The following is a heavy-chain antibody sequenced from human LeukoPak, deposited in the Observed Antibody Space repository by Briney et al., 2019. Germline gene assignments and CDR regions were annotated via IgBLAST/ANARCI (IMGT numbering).Heavy chain of an antibody. CDR3: ARDWGMATTVPLY. CDR2: IIPILGIA. D-gene: IGHD4-17*01. V-gene: IGHV1-69*04. Sequence: GASVKVSCKASGGTFSSYAISWVRQAPGQGLEWMGRIIPILGIANYAQKFQGRVTITADKSTSTAYMELSSLRSEDTAVYYCARDWGMATTVPLYWGQGTLVTVSS. J-gene: IGHJ4*02. CDR1: GGTFSSYA.